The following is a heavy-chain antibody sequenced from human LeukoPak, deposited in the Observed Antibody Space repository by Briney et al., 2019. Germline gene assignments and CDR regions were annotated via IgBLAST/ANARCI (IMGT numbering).Heavy chain of an antibody. Sequence: GGSLRLSCAASGFTFSSYAMSWVRQAPGKGLEWVSAISGSGGSTYYADSVKGRFTISRDNSKNTLYLQMNSLRAEGTAVYYCADRYCSSNSCLDYWGQGTLVTVSS. J-gene: IGHJ4*02. D-gene: IGHD2-2*01. V-gene: IGHV3-23*01. CDR3: ADRYCSSNSCLDY. CDR2: ISGSGGST. CDR1: GFTFSSYA.